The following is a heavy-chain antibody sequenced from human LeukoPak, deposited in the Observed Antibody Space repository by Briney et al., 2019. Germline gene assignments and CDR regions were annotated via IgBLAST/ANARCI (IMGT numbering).Heavy chain of an antibody. J-gene: IGHJ4*02. CDR3: ANGYGPRFDY. CDR1: GFTFNNYA. Sequence: GGSLRLSCAASGFTFNNYAMSWVRQAPGKGLEWVSSISGSGGSTYSADSVKGRFTISRDNSKNTLYLQMNSLRAEDTAVYYCANGYGPRFDYWGQGTLVTVSS. CDR2: ISGSGGST. D-gene: IGHD4-17*01. V-gene: IGHV3-23*01.